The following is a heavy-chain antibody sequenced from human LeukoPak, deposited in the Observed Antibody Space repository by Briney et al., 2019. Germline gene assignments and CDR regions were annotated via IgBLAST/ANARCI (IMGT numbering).Heavy chain of an antibody. J-gene: IGHJ6*03. D-gene: IGHD2-15*01. Sequence: PSETLSLTCTVSGGSISSGSYYWSWMRQPAGKELEWIGRIYTSGSTNYNPSLKSRVTISVDTSKNQFSLKLSSVTAADTAVYYCARVVVVVAATVYYYMAVWGKGTTVTVSS. CDR2: IYTSGST. V-gene: IGHV4-61*02. CDR3: ARVVVVVAATVYYYMAV. CDR1: GGSISSGSYY.